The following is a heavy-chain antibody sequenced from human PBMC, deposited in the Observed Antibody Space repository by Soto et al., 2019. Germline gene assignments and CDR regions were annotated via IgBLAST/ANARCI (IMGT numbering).Heavy chain of an antibody. CDR3: ARCDGTDECGFVWCPHYYYYGMDV. J-gene: IGHJ6*02. V-gene: IGHV1-8*01. CDR1: GYTFTSYD. CDR2: MNPNSGNT. D-gene: IGHD2-21*01. Sequence: ASVKVSCKASGYTFTSYDINWVRQATGQGLEWMGWMNPNSGNTGYAQKFQGRVTMTRNTSISTAYMELSSLRSEDTAVYYCARCDGTDECGFVWCPHYYYYGMDVWGQGTTVTVSS.